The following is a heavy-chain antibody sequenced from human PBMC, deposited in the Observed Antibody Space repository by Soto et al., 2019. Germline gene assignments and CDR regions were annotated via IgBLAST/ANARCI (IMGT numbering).Heavy chain of an antibody. CDR2: IIPIFGTA. Sequence: SVKVSCKASGGTFSTSPISWVRQAPGQGLEWMGGIIPIFGTANYAQRFQGRVTITADESTSTAYMELSSLRSEDTAVYYCARDLCGGDCSPYYYYGMDVWGQGTTVTVSS. V-gene: IGHV1-69*13. J-gene: IGHJ6*02. D-gene: IGHD2-21*02. CDR1: GGTFSTSP. CDR3: ARDLCGGDCSPYYYYGMDV.